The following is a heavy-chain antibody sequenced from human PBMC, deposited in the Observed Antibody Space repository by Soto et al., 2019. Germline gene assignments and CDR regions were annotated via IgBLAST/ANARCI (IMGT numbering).Heavy chain of an antibody. J-gene: IGHJ3*02. V-gene: IGHV3-23*01. CDR1: GFTFSSDA. CDR2: ISGSGGTT. CDR3: AKTANGWFSAFDI. D-gene: IGHD6-19*01. Sequence: EVQLLESGGGLVQPGGSLRLSCAASGFTFSSDAMSWVRQAPGKGLEWVSAISGSGGTTYYADSVKGRFTFSRDNSKNPLYVPMNSLRAEDTAVYYCAKTANGWFSAFDIWGQGTMVTVSS.